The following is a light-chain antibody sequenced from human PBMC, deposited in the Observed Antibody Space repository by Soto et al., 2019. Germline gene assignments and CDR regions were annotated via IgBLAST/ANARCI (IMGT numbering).Light chain of an antibody. J-gene: IGLJ2*01. CDR2: NNN. CDR1: SSNIGSDS. Sequence: QSALTQAPSASGTPGQRVTISCSGSSSNIGSDSVNWYQQLPGTAPKLLIYNNNQRPSGVPDRFSGSKSGTSASLAISGLQSEDEADYYCAAWDDSLYGVVFGGGTKLTVL. V-gene: IGLV1-44*01. CDR3: AAWDDSLYGVV.